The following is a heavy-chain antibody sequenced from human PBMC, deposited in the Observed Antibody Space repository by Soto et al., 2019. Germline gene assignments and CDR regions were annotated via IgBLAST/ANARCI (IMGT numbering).Heavy chain of an antibody. Sequence: SVKVSCKASGGTFSSYAISWVRQAPGQGLEWMGGIIPIFGTANYAQKFQGRVTITADESTSTAYMELSSLRSEDTAVYYCARVHSRVTYYYDGMDVWGQGTRVTVSS. J-gene: IGHJ6*02. CDR3: ARVHSRVTYYYDGMDV. V-gene: IGHV1-69*13. CDR1: GGTFSSYA. D-gene: IGHD5-18*01. CDR2: IIPIFGTA.